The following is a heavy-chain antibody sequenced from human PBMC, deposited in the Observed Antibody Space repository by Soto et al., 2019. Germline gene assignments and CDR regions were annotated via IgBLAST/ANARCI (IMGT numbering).Heavy chain of an antibody. CDR3: ARVRQQKHEHDY. CDR2: MNPDSGNT. D-gene: IGHD6-13*01. Sequence: GASVKVSCKTSGYTFTTYDINWVRQATGQGLEWMGWMNPDSGNTGYLQKFQGRVTMTRDTSISTAYMELSSLTSEDTAVYYCARVRQQKHEHDYWGQGTLVTVSS. V-gene: IGHV1-8*01. CDR1: GYTFTTYD. J-gene: IGHJ4*02.